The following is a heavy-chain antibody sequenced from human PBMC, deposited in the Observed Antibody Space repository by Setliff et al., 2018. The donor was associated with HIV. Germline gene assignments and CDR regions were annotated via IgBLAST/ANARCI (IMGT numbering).Heavy chain of an antibody. V-gene: IGHV4-4*07. CDR3: ARDSNGDRAFEI. CDR2: IYTSGST. D-gene: IGHD3-10*01. Sequence: TSETLSLTCSVSGGSISTYYWSWIRQPAGKGLEWIGRIYTSGSTNYNPSLKSRVTMPVDTSKNQFSLMLNSVTAADTAVHYCARDSNGDRAFEIWSQGTMVTVSS. CDR1: GGSISTYY. J-gene: IGHJ3*02.